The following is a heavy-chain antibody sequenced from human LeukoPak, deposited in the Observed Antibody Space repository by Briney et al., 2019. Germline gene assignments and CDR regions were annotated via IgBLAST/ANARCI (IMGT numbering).Heavy chain of an antibody. J-gene: IGHJ3*02. D-gene: IGHD4-17*01. CDR1: GFTFSSYS. CDR3: AKPAVYGDKHDAFDI. CDR2: ISGSGGST. Sequence: RGSLRLSCAASGFTFSSYSMNWVRQAPGKGLEWVSAISGSGGSTYYADSVKGRFTISRDNSKNTLYLQMNSLRAEDTAVYYCAKPAVYGDKHDAFDIWGQGTMVTVSS. V-gene: IGHV3-23*01.